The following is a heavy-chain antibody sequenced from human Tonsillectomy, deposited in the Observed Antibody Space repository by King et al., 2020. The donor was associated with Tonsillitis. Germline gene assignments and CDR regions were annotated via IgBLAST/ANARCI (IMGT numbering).Heavy chain of an antibody. CDR2: ISYDGSNK. J-gene: IGHJ4*02. V-gene: IGHV3-30*04. Sequence: VQLVESGGGVVQPGRSLRLSCAASGFTFRTYAMHWVRQAPGKGLEWVAVISYDGSNKFYADSVKGRFIISRDNSKNTLYLQMNSLRAEDKAVYYCARSYYDSSGYLSYWGQGTLVTVSS. CDR1: GFTFRTYA. D-gene: IGHD3-22*01. CDR3: ARSYYDSSGYLSY.